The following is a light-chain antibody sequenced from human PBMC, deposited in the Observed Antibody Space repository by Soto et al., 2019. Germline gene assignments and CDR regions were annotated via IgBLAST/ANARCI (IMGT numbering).Light chain of an antibody. J-gene: IGKJ5*01. Sequence: EIVLTQSPGTLSLSPAEIDTLSCRASQSVSSSYLAWYQQKPGQAPRLLIYGASSRATGIPDRFSGSGSGTDFTLTISRLEPEDFAVYYCQQYGSSPPITFGQGTRLEIK. V-gene: IGKV3-20*01. CDR1: QSVSSSY. CDR2: GAS. CDR3: QQYGSSPPIT.